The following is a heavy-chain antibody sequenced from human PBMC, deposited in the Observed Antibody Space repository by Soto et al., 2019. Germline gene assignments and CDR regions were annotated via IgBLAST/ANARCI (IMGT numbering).Heavy chain of an antibody. J-gene: IGHJ4*02. CDR1: GYTFTAYA. V-gene: IGHV1-3*05. CDR3: ARSAISPYGGLIGPFDY. Sequence: QVQLVQSGGEEKKPGASVRLSCEASGYTFTAYAIHWLRQAPGQSLEWMAWINPGNGNTKYSLKFLGRASITRDTSASTAYLELGSLRSEDTAVYYCARSAISPYGGLIGPFDYWGQGNLVTVSS. CDR2: INPGNGNT. D-gene: IGHD3-16*02.